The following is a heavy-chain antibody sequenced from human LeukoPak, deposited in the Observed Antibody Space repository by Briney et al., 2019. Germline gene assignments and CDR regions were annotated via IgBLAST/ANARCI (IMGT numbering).Heavy chain of an antibody. V-gene: IGHV1-46*01. CDR3: AREVSGAARFDY. J-gene: IGHJ4*02. CDR1: GYTFTIYY. CDR2: INPSGGST. Sequence: EASVNVSCKASGYTFTIYYMHWVRQAPGQGLEWMGIINPSGGSTSYAQKFQGRVTMTRDTSTSTVYMELSSLRSEDTAVYYCAREVSGAARFDYWGQGTLVTVSS. D-gene: IGHD6-6*01.